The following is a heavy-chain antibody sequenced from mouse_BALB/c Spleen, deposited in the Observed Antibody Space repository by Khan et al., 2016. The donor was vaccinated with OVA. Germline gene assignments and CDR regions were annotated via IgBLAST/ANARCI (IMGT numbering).Heavy chain of an antibody. J-gene: IGHJ3*01. CDR2: IWSGGNT. CDR1: GFSLTTYG. D-gene: IGHD2-14*01. V-gene: IGHV2-4-1*01. Sequence: QVQLQQSGPGLLQPSQSLYITCTVSGFSLTTYGVHWVRQSPGKGLEWLGLIWSGGNTDYNTAFISRLSISKDNYKSQAFCKMNSLQADDTAIYYCARNSYMYGFTYWGQGTLVTVSA. CDR3: ARNSYMYGFTY.